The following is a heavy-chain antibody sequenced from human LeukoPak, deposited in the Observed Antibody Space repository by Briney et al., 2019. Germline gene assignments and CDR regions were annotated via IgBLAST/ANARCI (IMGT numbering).Heavy chain of an antibody. CDR2: ISSSSSYI. V-gene: IGHV3-21*01. J-gene: IGHJ4*02. D-gene: IGHD3-22*01. Sequence: GGSLRLSCAASGFTFSRYSMNWVRQAPGKGLEWVSSISSSSSYIYYADSVKGRFTISRDNAKNSLYLQMNSLRAEDTAVYYCARGDSSGYYYGDYWGQGTLVTVSS. CDR1: GFTFSRYS. CDR3: ARGDSSGYYYGDY.